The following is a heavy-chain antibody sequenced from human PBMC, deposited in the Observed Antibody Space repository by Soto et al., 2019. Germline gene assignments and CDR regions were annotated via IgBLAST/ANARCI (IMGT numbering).Heavy chain of an antibody. CDR1: GFTFGDYA. D-gene: IGHD2-2*01. J-gene: IGHJ4*02. Sequence: PGGSLRLSCTASGFTFGDYAMSWFRQAPGKGLEWVGFIRSKAYGGTTEYAASVKGRFTISRDDSKSIAYLQMNSLKTEDTAVYYCTREGCSSTSCYHFDYWGQGTLVTVSS. CDR3: TREGCSSTSCYHFDY. V-gene: IGHV3-49*03. CDR2: IRSKAYGGTT.